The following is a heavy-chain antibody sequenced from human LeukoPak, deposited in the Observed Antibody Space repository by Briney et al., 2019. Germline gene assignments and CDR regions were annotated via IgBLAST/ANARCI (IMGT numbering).Heavy chain of an antibody. Sequence: SETLSLTCDISGDSSTSGFYWVWIRQTPGKGLEWIGSLYHSDVTYYNPSLNSRLHMSADTSKNQFFLKLSSVTAADTAVYYCARVVWGSYRYYYYMDVWGKGTTVTVSS. D-gene: IGHD3-16*02. CDR3: ARVVWGSYRYYYYMDV. J-gene: IGHJ6*03. V-gene: IGHV4-38-2*01. CDR2: LYHSDVT. CDR1: GDSSTSGFY.